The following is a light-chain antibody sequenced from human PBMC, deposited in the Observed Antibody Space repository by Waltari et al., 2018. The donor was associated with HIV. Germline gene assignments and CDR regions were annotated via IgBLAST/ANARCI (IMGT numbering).Light chain of an antibody. Sequence: QSALTQPRSVSGSPGQSVTISCTGTSGDIGVYHYVSWYQQHAGKAPKLVIYDVSKRPSGVPDRFSGSKSGNTASLTISGLQPEDEADYHCCSYGGRRIFAGGTKLTVL. CDR3: CSYGGRRI. V-gene: IGLV2-11*01. J-gene: IGLJ2*01. CDR1: SGDIGVYHY. CDR2: DVS.